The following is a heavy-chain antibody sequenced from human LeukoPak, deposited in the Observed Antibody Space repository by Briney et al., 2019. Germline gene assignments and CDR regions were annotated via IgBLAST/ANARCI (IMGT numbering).Heavy chain of an antibody. V-gene: IGHV1-8*03. CDR1: GYTFTSYD. Sequence: GASVKVSCKASGYTFTSYDINWVRQATGQGLEWMGWMNPNSGNTGYAQKFQGRVIITRNTSISTAYMELSSLRSEDTAVYYCARASLYYYYMDVWGKGTTVTVSS. CDR3: ARASLYYYYMDV. CDR2: MNPNSGNT. J-gene: IGHJ6*03.